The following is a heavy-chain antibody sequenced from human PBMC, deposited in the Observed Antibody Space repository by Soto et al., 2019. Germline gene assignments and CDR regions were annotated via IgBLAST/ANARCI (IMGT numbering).Heavy chain of an antibody. J-gene: IGHJ4*02. V-gene: IGHV3-30*18. CDR3: AKAPQAFWEFNMGFDY. CDR2: ISYDGINK. Sequence: GGSLRLSCAGSGFTFSSYCIHWVRQAPGKGLEWVAVISYDGINKYYADSVKGRFTISRDNSKNTLYLQMNSLRAEDTAVYYCAKAPQAFWEFNMGFDYWGQGTLVTVSS. CDR1: GFTFSSYC. D-gene: IGHD3-10*01.